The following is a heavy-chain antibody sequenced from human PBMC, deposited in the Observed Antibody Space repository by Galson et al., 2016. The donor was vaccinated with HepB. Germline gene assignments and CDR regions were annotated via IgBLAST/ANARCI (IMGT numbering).Heavy chain of an antibody. CDR1: GFTFRNFA. CDR3: AKRVSVLWFSVGLDAFDV. V-gene: IGHV3-30*18. CDR2: ISYDGSKK. Sequence: SLRLSCAASGFTFRNFAMHWVRQAPGKGLAWVAVISYDGSKKYYAASLKGRFAISRDNSKDTLYLQMNSLGDEDTAVYFCAKRVSVLWFSVGLDAFDVWGQGTMVSISS. D-gene: IGHD5-18*01. J-gene: IGHJ3*01.